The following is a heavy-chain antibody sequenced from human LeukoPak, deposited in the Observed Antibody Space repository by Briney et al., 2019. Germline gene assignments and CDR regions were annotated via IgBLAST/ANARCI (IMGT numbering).Heavy chain of an antibody. J-gene: IGHJ4*02. CDR3: ARDVAHSYGKAWGN. D-gene: IGHD5-18*01. V-gene: IGHV3-66*01. CDR1: GFTVSPNY. CDR2: IHSGDRT. Sequence: PGGSLRLSCAASGFTVSPNYMSWVRQAPGKGLEWVSVIHSGDRTYYADSVKGRFTISRDISKNTLYLQMNSLRAEDTAVYYYARDVAHSYGKAWGNWGQGTLVTVSS.